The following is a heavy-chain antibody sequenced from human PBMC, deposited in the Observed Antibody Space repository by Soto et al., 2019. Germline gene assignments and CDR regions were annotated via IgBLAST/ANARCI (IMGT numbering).Heavy chain of an antibody. J-gene: IGHJ5*02. CDR1: GGTFSSYA. Sequence: SVKVSGKASGGTFSSYAISWVRQAPGQGLEWMGGIIPIFGTANYAQKFQGRVTITADESTSTAYMELSSLRSEDTAVYYCASPVGGGNSGNWFDPWGQGTLVTVSS. V-gene: IGHV1-69*13. CDR3: ASPVGGGNSGNWFDP. D-gene: IGHD2-21*02. CDR2: IIPIFGTA.